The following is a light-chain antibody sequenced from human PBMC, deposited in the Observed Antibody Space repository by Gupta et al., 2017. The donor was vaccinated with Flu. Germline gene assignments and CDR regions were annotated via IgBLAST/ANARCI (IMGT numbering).Light chain of an antibody. CDR1: TSDIGYTNY. CDR3: CSYSYSSTLV. Sequence: QPAPTQPASVSGSPGPSITISCTGTTSDIGYTNYVSWYHRHPSNAPMLMIYEVNNRPSGVTPRFSASTTGTTAVPTISGRETEVDAYYYCCSYSYSSTLVFGTGTNVTVL. J-gene: IGLJ1*01. CDR2: EVN. V-gene: IGLV2-14*01.